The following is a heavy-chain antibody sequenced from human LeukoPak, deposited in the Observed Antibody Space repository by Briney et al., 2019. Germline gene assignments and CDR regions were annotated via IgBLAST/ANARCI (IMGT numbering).Heavy chain of an antibody. CDR2: ISSSSSYM. D-gene: IGHD3-10*01. V-gene: IGHV3-21*01. CDR1: GFTFSSYS. CDR3: ASLGVTTFDY. Sequence: NPGGSLRLSCAASGFTFSSYSMNWVRQAPGKGLEWVSSISSSSSYMYYADSVKGRFTISRDNAKNSLYLQMNSLRAEDTAVYYCASLGVTTFDYWGQGTLVTVSS. J-gene: IGHJ4*02.